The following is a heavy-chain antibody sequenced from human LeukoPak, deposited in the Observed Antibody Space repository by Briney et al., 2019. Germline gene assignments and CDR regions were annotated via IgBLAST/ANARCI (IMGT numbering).Heavy chain of an antibody. V-gene: IGHV3-33*06. CDR1: GFTFSSYG. D-gene: IGHD3-22*01. CDR3: ANWGYYDSSGYNFDY. J-gene: IGHJ4*02. Sequence: PGRSLRLSCAASGFTFSSYGMHWVRQAPGKGLEWVAVIWYDGSNKYYADSVKGRFTISRDNSKNTLYLQMNSLRAEDTAVYYCANWGYYDSSGYNFDYWGQGTLVTVSS. CDR2: IWYDGSNK.